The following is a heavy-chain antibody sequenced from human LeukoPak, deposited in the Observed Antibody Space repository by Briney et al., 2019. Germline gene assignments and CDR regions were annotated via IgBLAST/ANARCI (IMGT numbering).Heavy chain of an antibody. CDR1: GGSFSGYY. CDR2: INHSGST. Sequence: SETLSLTCAVYGGSFSGYYWSWLRQPPGKGLEWIGEINHSGSTNYNPSLKSRVTISVDTSKNQFSLKLSSVTAADTAVYYCATPDYGSGSFPYMDVWGKGTTVTVSS. J-gene: IGHJ6*03. V-gene: IGHV4-34*01. D-gene: IGHD3-10*01. CDR3: ATPDYGSGSFPYMDV.